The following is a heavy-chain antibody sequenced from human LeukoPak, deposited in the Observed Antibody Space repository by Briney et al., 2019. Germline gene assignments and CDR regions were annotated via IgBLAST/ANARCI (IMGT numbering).Heavy chain of an antibody. CDR3: ARARGRVFDY. D-gene: IGHD3-10*01. CDR1: GFTFSSYW. Sequence: QPGGSLRLSCAVSGFTFSSYWMLWVRHAPGKALVWVSRINSDGSSTSYADSVKGRFTISRDNAKNTLYLQMNSLRAEDTAVYYCARARGRVFDYWGQGTLVTVSS. V-gene: IGHV3-74*01. CDR2: INSDGSST. J-gene: IGHJ4*02.